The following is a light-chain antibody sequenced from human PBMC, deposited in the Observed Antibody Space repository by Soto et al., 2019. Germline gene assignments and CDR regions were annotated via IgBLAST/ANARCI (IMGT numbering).Light chain of an antibody. Sequence: QTVVTQPPSASGTPGQRVTISCSGSSSSIGSNYVYWYQQLPGTAPKLLIYKSGRRPSGVPDRFSGSKSGTSASLAISGLRSEDEADYHCASWDDSLSGYVFGTGTKVTVL. V-gene: IGLV1-47*01. CDR3: ASWDDSLSGYV. CDR2: KSG. J-gene: IGLJ1*01. CDR1: SSSIGSNY.